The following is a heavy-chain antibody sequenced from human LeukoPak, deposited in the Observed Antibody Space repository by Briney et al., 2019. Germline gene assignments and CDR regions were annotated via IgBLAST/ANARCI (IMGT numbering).Heavy chain of an antibody. CDR1: GFAFSSYS. J-gene: IGHJ4*02. Sequence: PGGSLRLSCAASGFAFSSYSMNWVRQAPGKGLEWVSSISSSSSYIYYANSVKGRFTISRDNAKNSLYLQMNSLRAEDTAVYYCARTPSGYDYIWGSYRTYYFDYWGQGTLVTVSS. CDR2: ISSSSSYI. V-gene: IGHV3-21*01. CDR3: ARTPSGYDYIWGSYRTYYFDY. D-gene: IGHD3-16*02.